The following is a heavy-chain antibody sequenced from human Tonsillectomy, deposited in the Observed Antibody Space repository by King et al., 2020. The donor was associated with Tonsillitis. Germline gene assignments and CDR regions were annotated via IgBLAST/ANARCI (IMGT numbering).Heavy chain of an antibody. CDR1: GYTFTNYW. CDR2: IYPGDSDT. D-gene: IGHD2-15*01. V-gene: IGHV5-51*01. CDR3: ARRVGYCSGDSCYFDY. J-gene: IGHJ4*02. Sequence: ERQLVQSGAEVKKPGESLKISCKGSGYTFTNYWIAWVRQMPGKGLEWMGIIYPGDSDTRYSPSFQGQVTISADKSISTAYLQWSSLKASDTAMYFCARRVGYCSGDSCYFDYWGQGTLVTVSS.